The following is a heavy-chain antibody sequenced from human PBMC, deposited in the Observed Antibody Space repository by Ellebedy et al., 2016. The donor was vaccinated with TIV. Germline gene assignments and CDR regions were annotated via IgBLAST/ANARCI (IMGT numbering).Heavy chain of an antibody. V-gene: IGHV3-11*06. J-gene: IGHJ6*02. D-gene: IGHD2-8*01. CDR1: GFITSDYY. CDR2: ISGTGSDT. Sequence: GESLKISCAASGFITSDYYMTWFRQAPGRGLECLSYISGTGSDTNYADSVKGRFTISRDNAKNTLYLQMNSLRADDTAVYYCARDLYYGIDFWGQGTTVTVSS. CDR3: ARDLYYGIDF.